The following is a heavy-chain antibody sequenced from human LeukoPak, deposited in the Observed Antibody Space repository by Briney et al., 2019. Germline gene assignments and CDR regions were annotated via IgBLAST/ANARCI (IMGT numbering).Heavy chain of an antibody. J-gene: IGHJ6*02. Sequence: GGSLRLSCAASGFTVSAYAMAWVRQAPGKGLEWVSYISSSSSTIYYADSVKGRFTISRDNAKNSLYLQMNSLRAEDTAVYYCAEEGYYGMDVWGQGTTVTVSS. CDR2: ISSSSSTI. CDR1: GFTVSAYA. V-gene: IGHV3-48*01. CDR3: AEEGYYGMDV.